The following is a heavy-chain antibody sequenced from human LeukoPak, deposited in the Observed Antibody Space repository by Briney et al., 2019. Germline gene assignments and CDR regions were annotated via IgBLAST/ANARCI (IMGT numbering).Heavy chain of an antibody. Sequence: ASVKVSCKASGYTFTSYEINWVRQATGQGLEWMGWMNPKSGNTGYAQKFQGRVTMTRDTSTSTVYMELSSLRSEDTAVYYCARERGDYYGSGSYAGRLDYWGQGTLVTVSS. V-gene: IGHV1-8*01. CDR1: GYTFTSYE. J-gene: IGHJ4*02. D-gene: IGHD3-10*01. CDR2: MNPKSGNT. CDR3: ARERGDYYGSGSYAGRLDY.